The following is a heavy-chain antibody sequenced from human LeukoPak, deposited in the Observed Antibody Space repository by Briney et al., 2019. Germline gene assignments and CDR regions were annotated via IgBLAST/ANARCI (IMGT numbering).Heavy chain of an antibody. CDR1: GDSASSNSVA. V-gene: IGHV6-1*01. CDR3: ARPSYRSFDP. Sequence: SQTLSLTRAISGDSASSNSVAWNWIRQSPTRGLEWLGRTYYRSKWYNEYAVSVKSRITINADTSKNQFSLQLNSVTPEDTAVYYCARPSYRSFDPWGQGPLVTVSS. D-gene: IGHD1-26*01. J-gene: IGHJ5*02. CDR2: TYYRSKWYN.